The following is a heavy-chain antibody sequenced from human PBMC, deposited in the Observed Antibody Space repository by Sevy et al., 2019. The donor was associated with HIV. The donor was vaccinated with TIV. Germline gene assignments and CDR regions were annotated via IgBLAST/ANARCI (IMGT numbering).Heavy chain of an antibody. J-gene: IGHJ4*02. CDR2: IKQDGSVT. CDR3: VRAVAADGSF. CDR1: GFNFSPYA. Sequence: GGSLRLSCAASGFNFSPYAMHWVRQAPGKGLEWVANIKQDGSVTYYVDSVKGRFTISRDNARNFLFLQMNSLRAEDTARYYCVRAVAADGSFWGQGTLVTVSS. V-gene: IGHV3-7*01. D-gene: IGHD6-13*01.